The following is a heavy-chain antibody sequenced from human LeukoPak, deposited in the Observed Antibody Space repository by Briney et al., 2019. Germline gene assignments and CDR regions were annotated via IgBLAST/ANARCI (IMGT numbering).Heavy chain of an antibody. D-gene: IGHD6-6*01. J-gene: IGHJ4*02. Sequence: PGGSLRLSCAAPGFTFSRYWIHWVRQAPGKGLEWVAFIRYDGSNKYYADSVKGRFTISRDNSKNTLYLQMNSLRAEDTAVYYCAKAWRGIAARPSVYYFDYWGQGTLVTVSS. V-gene: IGHV3-30*02. CDR2: IRYDGSNK. CDR1: GFTFSRYW. CDR3: AKAWRGIAARPSVYYFDY.